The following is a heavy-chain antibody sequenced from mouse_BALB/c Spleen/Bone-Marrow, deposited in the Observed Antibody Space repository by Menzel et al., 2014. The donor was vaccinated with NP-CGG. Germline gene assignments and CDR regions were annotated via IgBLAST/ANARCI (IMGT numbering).Heavy chain of an antibody. CDR1: GYTFTEYT. D-gene: IGHD2-14*01. J-gene: IGHJ4*01. V-gene: IGHV1-67*01. CDR3: ARGYPGYYAMDY. Sequence: VQLQQSGPELVRPGVSVKISCKGSGYTFTEYTMHWVKQSHAKSLEWIGVISTYSGNTNYNQKFKGKATLTVDKSSSTAFMELARLTSEDSAIYLCARGYPGYYAMDYWGQGTSVTVSS. CDR2: ISTYSGNT.